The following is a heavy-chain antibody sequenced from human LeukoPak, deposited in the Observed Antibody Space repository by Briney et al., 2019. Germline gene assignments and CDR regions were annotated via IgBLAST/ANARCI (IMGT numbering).Heavy chain of an antibody. Sequence: GESLKISCQGSGYSFTSYWIGWVREMPGKGLEWMGIIYPGDADTRYSPSFQGQVTISADKSISTAYLQWSSLKASDTAVYYCARASRGRYSSGWSSFDSWGQGTLVTVSS. CDR2: IYPGDADT. CDR1: GYSFTSYW. V-gene: IGHV5-51*01. J-gene: IGHJ4*02. CDR3: ARASRGRYSSGWSSFDS. D-gene: IGHD6-19*01.